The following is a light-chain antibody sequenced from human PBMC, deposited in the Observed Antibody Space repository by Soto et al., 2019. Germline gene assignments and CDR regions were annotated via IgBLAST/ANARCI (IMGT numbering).Light chain of an antibody. J-gene: IGKJ1*01. CDR1: QSVSSSY. CDR2: GAS. Sequence: EILLTQSPCTLSLSPVERSTLSCMASQSVSSSYLAWYQQKPGQAPRLLIYGASTRATGIPARFSGSGSGTEFTLTISSLQSEDFAVYYCQQYNNWPLFGQGTKVDIK. CDR3: QQYNNWPL. V-gene: IGKV3-15*01.